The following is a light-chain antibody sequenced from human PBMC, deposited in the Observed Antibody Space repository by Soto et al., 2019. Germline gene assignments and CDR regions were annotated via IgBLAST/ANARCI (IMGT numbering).Light chain of an antibody. CDR3: MQGTHWPPGPSRAYT. V-gene: IGKV2-30*01. CDR2: KVS. J-gene: IGKJ2*01. Sequence: DVVMTQSPLSLPVTLGQPASISCRSSQSLVYSDGNTYLNWFQQRPGQSPRRLIYKVSNRDSGVPDRFSGSGSGPQYTRKISRVEDEDGGVYYCMQGTHWPPGPSRAYTFGQGTKLEIK. CDR1: QSLVYSDGNTY.